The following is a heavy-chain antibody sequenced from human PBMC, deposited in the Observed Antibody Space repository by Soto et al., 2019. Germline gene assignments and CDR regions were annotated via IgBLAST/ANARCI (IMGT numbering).Heavy chain of an antibody. CDR3: ARAPYCTGGSCSSRVPDY. V-gene: IGHV3-7*03. D-gene: IGHD2-15*01. Sequence: EVQLVESGGGLVQPGGSLRLSCAASGFTFSGYWMSWVRQAPGKGLEWVANIKRDGSEIYYVDSVKGRFTISRDNVKDSLYLQMNSLRAEDTAVYYCARAPYCTGGSCSSRVPDYWGQGTLVTVSS. CDR2: IKRDGSEI. CDR1: GFTFSGYW. J-gene: IGHJ4*02.